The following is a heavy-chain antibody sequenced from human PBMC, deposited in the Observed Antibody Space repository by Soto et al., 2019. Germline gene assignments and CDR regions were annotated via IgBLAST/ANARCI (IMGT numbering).Heavy chain of an antibody. V-gene: IGHV3-53*01. CDR1: GFTVSSNY. CDR3: ARVGVRGGSCCPHY. CDR2: IYSGGST. J-gene: IGHJ4*02. Sequence: EVQLVESGGGLIQPGGSLRLSCAASGFTVSSNYMSWVRQAPGKGLEWVSVIYSGGSTYYADSVKGRFTISRDNSKNTLYLQMNSLRAEDTAVYYCARVGVRGGSCCPHYWGQGTLVTVSS. D-gene: IGHD2-15*01.